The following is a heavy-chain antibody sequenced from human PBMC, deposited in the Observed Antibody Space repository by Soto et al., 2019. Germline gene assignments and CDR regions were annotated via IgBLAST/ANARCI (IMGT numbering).Heavy chain of an antibody. CDR2: ISYDGSNK. J-gene: IGHJ4*02. Sequence: GGSLRLSCAASGFTFSSYAMHWVRQAPGKGLEWVAVISYDGSNKYYADSVKGRFTISRDNSKNTLYLQMNSLRAEDMAVYYCARDQSSGSSFDDWGQGTLVTVSS. D-gene: IGHD6-19*01. CDR1: GFTFSSYA. CDR3: ARDQSSGSSFDD. V-gene: IGHV3-30-3*01.